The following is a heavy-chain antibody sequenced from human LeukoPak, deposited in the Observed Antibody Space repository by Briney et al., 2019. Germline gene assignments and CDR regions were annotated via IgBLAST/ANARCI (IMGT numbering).Heavy chain of an antibody. CDR3: ARVYYYDKGDYYRHFDS. D-gene: IGHD3-22*01. Sequence: LETLSLTCTVSGGSISSSSYYWGSIRQPPGKGLEWIGSVRYSGSTYYNPSLKSRVTISVDTSKNQFYLKLSSVTAADTAVYYCARVYYYDKGDYYRHFDSWGQGTLVTVSS. V-gene: IGHV4-39*07. J-gene: IGHJ4*02. CDR2: VRYSGST. CDR1: GGSISSSSYY.